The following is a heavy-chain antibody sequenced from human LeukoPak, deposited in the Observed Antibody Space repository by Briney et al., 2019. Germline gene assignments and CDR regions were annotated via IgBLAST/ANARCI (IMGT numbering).Heavy chain of an antibody. CDR2: IKQDGSEK. J-gene: IGHJ4*02. CDR3: ARAVSHGYFDY. D-gene: IGHD2-8*01. CDR1: GFTFSSYW. V-gene: IGHV3-7*01. Sequence: QPGTSLRLSCAASGFTFSSYWMSWVRQAPGKGLEWVANIKQDGSEKYYVDSVKGRFTISRDNAKNSLYLQMNSLRAEDTAVYYCARAVSHGYFDYWGQGTLVTVSS.